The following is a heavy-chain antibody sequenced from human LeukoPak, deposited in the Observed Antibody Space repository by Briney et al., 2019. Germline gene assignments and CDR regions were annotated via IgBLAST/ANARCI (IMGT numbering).Heavy chain of an antibody. J-gene: IGHJ4*02. V-gene: IGHV4-39*07. Sequence: PSETLSLTCTVSGGSISSSSYYWGWIRQPPGKGLEWIGSIYYSGSTYYNPSLKSRVTISVDTSKNQFSLKLSSVTAADTAVYYCARAIPNWNPGGGSCYFDYWGQGTLVTVSS. CDR1: GGSISSSSYY. D-gene: IGHD1-20*01. CDR2: IYYSGST. CDR3: ARAIPNWNPGGGSCYFDY.